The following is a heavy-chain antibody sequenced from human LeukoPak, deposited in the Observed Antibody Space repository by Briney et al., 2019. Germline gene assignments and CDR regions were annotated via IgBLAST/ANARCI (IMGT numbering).Heavy chain of an antibody. Sequence: ASVKVSCKASGYTFTSYAMNWVRQAPGQGLEWMGWISAYNGNTNYAQKFQGRVTITADESTSTAYMELSSLRSEDTAVYYCARELTYYYGSGSYFRYFDYWGQGTLVTVSS. CDR1: GYTFTSYA. J-gene: IGHJ4*02. D-gene: IGHD3-10*01. CDR2: ISAYNGNT. CDR3: ARELTYYYGSGSYFRYFDY. V-gene: IGHV1-18*01.